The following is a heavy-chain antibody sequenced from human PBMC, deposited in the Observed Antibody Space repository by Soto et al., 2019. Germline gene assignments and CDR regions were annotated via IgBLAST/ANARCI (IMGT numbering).Heavy chain of an antibody. CDR1: GGSISSYY. V-gene: IGHV4-4*07. Sequence: QVQLQESGPGLVKPSETLSLTCTVSGGSISSYYWSWIRQPAGKGLEWIGRIYTSGSTNYNPSLKSRVTMSVDTSKNQFSLKLSSVTAADTAVYYCARSRYSSGWYGAPYFDYWGQGTLVTVSS. D-gene: IGHD6-19*01. CDR2: IYTSGST. CDR3: ARSRYSSGWYGAPYFDY. J-gene: IGHJ4*02.